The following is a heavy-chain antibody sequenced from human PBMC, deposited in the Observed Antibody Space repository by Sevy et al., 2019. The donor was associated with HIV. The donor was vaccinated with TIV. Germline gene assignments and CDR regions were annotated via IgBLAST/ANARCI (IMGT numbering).Heavy chain of an antibody. CDR1: GFTLSSYS. D-gene: IGHD1-26*01. CDR3: SGADNYYGGRTFDS. Sequence: GGSLRLSCAVSGFTLSSYSMNWVRQAPGKGLEWVSYISSSSSSIYYADSVKGRFTISRDNAKNPLYLQMNSLRDEDTAVYYCSGADNYYGGRTFDSWGQGTLVTVSS. J-gene: IGHJ4*02. V-gene: IGHV3-48*02. CDR2: ISSSSSSI.